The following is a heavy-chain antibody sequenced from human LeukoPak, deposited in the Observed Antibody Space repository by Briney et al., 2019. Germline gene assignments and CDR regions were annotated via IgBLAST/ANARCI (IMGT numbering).Heavy chain of an antibody. CDR1: GYSISSGYY. D-gene: IGHD5-12*01. CDR2: IYHSGST. V-gene: IGHV4-38-2*02. CDR3: ARGGYLI. Sequence: PSETLSLTCTVPGYSISSGYYWGWIRQPPGKGLEWIGSIYHSGSTYYNPSLKSRVTISVDTSKNQFSLKLSSVTAADTAVYYCARGGYLIWGQGTLVTVSS. J-gene: IGHJ4*02.